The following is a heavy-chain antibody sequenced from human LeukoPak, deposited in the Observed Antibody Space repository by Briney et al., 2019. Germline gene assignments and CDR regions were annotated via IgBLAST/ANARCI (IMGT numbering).Heavy chain of an antibody. D-gene: IGHD2-8*01. Sequence: ASVKVSCKASGYTFTGYYMHWVRQAAGQGLEWMGWMNPNSGNTGYAQKFQGRVTMTRNTSISTAYMELSSLRSEDTAVYYCARGGMLHYFDYWGQGTLVTVSS. CDR2: MNPNSGNT. CDR3: ARGGMLHYFDY. J-gene: IGHJ4*02. V-gene: IGHV1-8*02. CDR1: GYTFTGYY.